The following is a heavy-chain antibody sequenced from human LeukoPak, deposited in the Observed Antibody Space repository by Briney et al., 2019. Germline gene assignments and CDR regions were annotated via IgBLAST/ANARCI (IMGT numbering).Heavy chain of an antibody. D-gene: IGHD1-26*01. CDR2: ISSSSTYT. CDR3: ARLSIVGDTIPFDY. J-gene: IGHJ4*02. Sequence: GGSLRLSCAACGVTFSSNYMSWIRQAPGKGLEWVSYISSSSTYTNYADSVKGRFTISRDNAKNSLYLQMNSLRAEVTAGYYCARLSIVGDTIPFDYWGQGTLVTVSS. CDR1: GVTFSSNY. V-gene: IGHV3-11*06.